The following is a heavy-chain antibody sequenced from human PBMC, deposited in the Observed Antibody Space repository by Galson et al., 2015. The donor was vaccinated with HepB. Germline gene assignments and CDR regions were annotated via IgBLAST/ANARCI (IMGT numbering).Heavy chain of an antibody. J-gene: IGHJ3*02. CDR1: GFTFRSYW. V-gene: IGHV3-74*01. CDR3: ARVVMGSNNAVDI. D-gene: IGHD2-8*01. Sequence: SLRLSCAASGFTFRSYWMSWVRQAPGKGLVWVSRTNTDGSSTVYADSVKGRFTISRDNAENTLFLQMNSLRDEDTAVYYCARVVMGSNNAVDIWGQGTMVSVSS. CDR2: TNTDGSST.